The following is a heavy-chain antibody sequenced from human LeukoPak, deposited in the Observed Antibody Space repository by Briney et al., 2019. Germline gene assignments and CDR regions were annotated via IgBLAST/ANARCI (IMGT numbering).Heavy chain of an antibody. CDR2: IKKDGSEK. J-gene: IGHJ3*02. CDR1: GFTFSSYW. Sequence: GGSLRLSCAASGFTFSSYWMSWVRQAPGKGLEWVANIKKDGSEKYYVDSVKGRFTISRDNAKNSLYLQMNSLRAEDTAVYYCARSVGGYYPDDAFDIWGQGTMVTVSS. CDR3: ARSVGGYYPDDAFDI. V-gene: IGHV3-7*01. D-gene: IGHD3-22*01.